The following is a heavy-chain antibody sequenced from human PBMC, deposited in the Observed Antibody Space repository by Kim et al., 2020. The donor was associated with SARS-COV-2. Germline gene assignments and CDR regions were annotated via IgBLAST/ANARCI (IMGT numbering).Heavy chain of an antibody. Sequence: YAQKLQGRVTMTTDTSTSTAYMELRSLRSDDTAVYYCARDSFHSDEYFQHWGQGTLVTVSS. CDR3: ARDSFHSDEYFQH. V-gene: IGHV1-18*01. D-gene: IGHD2-15*01. J-gene: IGHJ1*01.